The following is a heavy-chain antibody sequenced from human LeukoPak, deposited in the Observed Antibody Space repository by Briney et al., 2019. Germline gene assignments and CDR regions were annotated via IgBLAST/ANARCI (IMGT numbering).Heavy chain of an antibody. J-gene: IGHJ6*02. Sequence: ASVKVSCKASGYTFTGYYMHWVRQAPGQGLEGMGWINPNSGGTNYAQKFQGRVTMTRDTSISTAYMELSRLRSDDTAVYYCAREGGYDFWSGYVSGMDVWGQGTTVTVSS. CDR3: AREGGYDFWSGYVSGMDV. V-gene: IGHV1-2*02. CDR2: INPNSGGT. D-gene: IGHD3-3*01. CDR1: GYTFTGYY.